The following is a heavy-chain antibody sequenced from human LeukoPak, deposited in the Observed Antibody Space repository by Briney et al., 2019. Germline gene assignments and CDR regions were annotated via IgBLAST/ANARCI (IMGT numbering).Heavy chain of an antibody. Sequence: PGGSLRLSCVAAGFSFSSYEMNWVRQAPGKGLEWVSYISGSGNTIFYADSVKGRFTVSRDNTKNLLYLQMNSLRGDDTAIYYCARRHFDVVTRYRDLDYWGQGTLVTVSS. D-gene: IGHD3-9*01. CDR1: GFSFSSYE. V-gene: IGHV3-48*03. J-gene: IGHJ4*02. CDR3: ARRHFDVVTRYRDLDY. CDR2: ISGSGNTI.